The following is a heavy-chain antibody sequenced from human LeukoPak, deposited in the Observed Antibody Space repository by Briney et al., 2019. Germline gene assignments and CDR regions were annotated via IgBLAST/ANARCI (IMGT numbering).Heavy chain of an antibody. D-gene: IGHD3-3*01. CDR3: ASEGVVRYLFDY. J-gene: IGHJ4*02. CDR1: GDSISSGSYY. CDR2: IYTSGIT. Sequence: SDTLSLTCTVSGDSISSGSYYWSWIRQPAGKRLEWIGRIYTSGITNYNPSLKSRVTISVDTSKNQFSLKLSSVTAADTAFYYCASEGVVRYLFDYWGRGTLVTVSS. V-gene: IGHV4-61*02.